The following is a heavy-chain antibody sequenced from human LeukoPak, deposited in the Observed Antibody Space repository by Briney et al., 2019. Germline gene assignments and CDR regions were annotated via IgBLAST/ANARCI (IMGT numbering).Heavy chain of an antibody. Sequence: SETLSLTCTVSGGSISSSSYYWGWIRQPPGNGLEWIGSIYYSGSTNYNPSLKSRVTISVDTSKNQFSLKLSSLTAADTAVYYCARQHYDILTGPHPHFDSWGQGTLVTVSS. CDR1: GGSISSSSYY. J-gene: IGHJ4*02. CDR2: IYYSGST. CDR3: ARQHYDILTGPHPHFDS. D-gene: IGHD3-9*01. V-gene: IGHV4-39*01.